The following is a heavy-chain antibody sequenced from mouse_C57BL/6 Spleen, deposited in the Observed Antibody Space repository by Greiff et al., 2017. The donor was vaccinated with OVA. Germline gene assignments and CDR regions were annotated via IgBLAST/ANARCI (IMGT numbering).Heavy chain of an antibody. CDR3: VAYYSNYWFAD. Sequence: QVHVKQPGAELVKPGASVKVSCKASGYTFTSYWMHWVKQRPGQGLEWIGRIHPSDSDTNYNQKFKGKATLTVDKSSSTAYMQLSSLTSEDSAVYYCVAYYSNYWFADWGQGTLVTVSA. J-gene: IGHJ3*01. V-gene: IGHV1-74*01. CDR2: IHPSDSDT. D-gene: IGHD2-5*01. CDR1: GYTFTSYW.